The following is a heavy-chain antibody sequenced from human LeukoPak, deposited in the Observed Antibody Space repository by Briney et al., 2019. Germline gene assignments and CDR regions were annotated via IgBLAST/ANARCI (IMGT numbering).Heavy chain of an antibody. Sequence: VASVKVSCKASGYTFTSYDINWVRQATGQGLEWMGWMNPNSGNTGYAQKFQGRVTMTRNTSISTAYMELSSLRPEDTAVYYCATLAPPYSSSWYRRFFGGYWGQGTLVTVSS. CDR3: ATLAPPYSSSWYRRFFGGY. D-gene: IGHD6-13*01. V-gene: IGHV1-8*01. J-gene: IGHJ4*02. CDR1: GYTFTSYD. CDR2: MNPNSGNT.